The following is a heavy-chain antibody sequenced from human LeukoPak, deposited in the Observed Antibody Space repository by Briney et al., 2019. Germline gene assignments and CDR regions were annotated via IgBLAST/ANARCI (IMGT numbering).Heavy chain of an antibody. CDR1: GFTFSSYN. V-gene: IGHV3-21*04. Sequence: GGSLRLSCAASGFTFSSYNMNWVRQAPGKGLEWVSSISGSSSYIYYADSVKGRFTISRDNSKNTLYLQMNSLRAEDTAVYYCAKWDIVVVPAAIIPNGGFDYWGQGTLVTVSS. J-gene: IGHJ4*02. CDR2: ISGSSSYI. D-gene: IGHD2-2*01. CDR3: AKWDIVVVPAAIIPNGGFDY.